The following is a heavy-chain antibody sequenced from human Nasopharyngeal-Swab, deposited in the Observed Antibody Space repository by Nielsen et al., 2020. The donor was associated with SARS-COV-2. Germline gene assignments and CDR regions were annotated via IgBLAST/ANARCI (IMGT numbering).Heavy chain of an antibody. Sequence: WVRQAPGQRLEWMGWINAGNGNTKYSEKFQGRVTITRDTSASTAYMELSSLRSEDTAVYYCAREGYDFNFDYWGQGSLVTVSS. V-gene: IGHV1-3*01. D-gene: IGHD1-1*01. J-gene: IGHJ4*02. CDR2: INAGNGNT. CDR3: AREGYDFNFDY.